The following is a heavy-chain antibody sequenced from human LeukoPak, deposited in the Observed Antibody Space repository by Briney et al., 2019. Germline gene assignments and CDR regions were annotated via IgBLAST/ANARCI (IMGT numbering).Heavy chain of an antibody. CDR1: GYTFTGYG. CDR3: ARDGRVGYFQH. CDR2: ISAYSGNT. J-gene: IGHJ1*01. D-gene: IGHD3-10*01. V-gene: IGHV1-18*01. Sequence: GASVKASCKASGYTFTGYGISWVRQAPGQGLEWMGWISAYSGNTYYAQKLQGRVTMTTDTSTSTAYMELRSLRSDDTAVYYCARDGRVGYFQHWGQGTLATVSS.